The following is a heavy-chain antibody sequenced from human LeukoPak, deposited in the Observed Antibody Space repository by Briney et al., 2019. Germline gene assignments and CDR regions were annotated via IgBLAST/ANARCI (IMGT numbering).Heavy chain of an antibody. CDR3: AREAGILWDY. V-gene: IGHV3-23*01. Sequence: LEWVSAISGSGGSTYYADSVKGRFTISRDNSKNTLYLQMNSLRAEDTAVYYCAREAGILWDYWGQGTLVTVSS. J-gene: IGHJ4*02. D-gene: IGHD6-13*01. CDR2: ISGSGGST.